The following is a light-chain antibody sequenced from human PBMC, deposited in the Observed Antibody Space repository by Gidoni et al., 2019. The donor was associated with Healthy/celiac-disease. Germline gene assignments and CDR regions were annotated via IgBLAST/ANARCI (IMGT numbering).Light chain of an antibody. V-gene: IGKV3-11*01. J-gene: IGKJ1*01. CDR1: PSVSSY. CDR3: QQRSHWPPT. CDR2: DAS. Sequence: ELVLTQSPATLSLSPGERATLSCRASPSVSSYLAWYQQKAGQAPRLLIYDASNRATGIPARFRGSGSGTDFTLTISSLEPEDFAVYYCQQRSHWPPTFGQGTKVEIK.